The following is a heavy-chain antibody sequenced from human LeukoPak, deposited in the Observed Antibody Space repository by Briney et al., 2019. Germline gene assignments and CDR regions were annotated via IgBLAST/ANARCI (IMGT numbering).Heavy chain of an antibody. D-gene: IGHD2-2*01. CDR3: ARQYCSSTSCYPRDGMDV. Sequence: SETLSLTCAVYGGSFSGYYWSWIRQPPGKGLEWIGEINHSGSTNYNPSLKSRVTILVDTSKNQFSLKLSSVTAADTAVYYCARQYCSSTSCYPRDGMDVWGQGTTVTVSS. V-gene: IGHV4-34*01. CDR2: INHSGST. J-gene: IGHJ6*02. CDR1: GGSFSGYY.